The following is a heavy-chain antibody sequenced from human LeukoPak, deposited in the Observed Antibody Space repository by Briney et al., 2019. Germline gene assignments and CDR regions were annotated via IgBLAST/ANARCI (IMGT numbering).Heavy chain of an antibody. Sequence: ASVKVSCTASGYTFTNYNVNWVRQATGQGLEWMGWMNPISGYTGYAQKFQGRVTMTRDTSISTAYMELSSLRSEDTAVYYCARGLDGDFLDYNWFDSWGQGTLVTVSS. D-gene: IGHD2-21*01. CDR2: MNPISGYT. CDR1: GYTFTNYN. V-gene: IGHV1-8*01. CDR3: ARGLDGDFLDYNWFDS. J-gene: IGHJ5*01.